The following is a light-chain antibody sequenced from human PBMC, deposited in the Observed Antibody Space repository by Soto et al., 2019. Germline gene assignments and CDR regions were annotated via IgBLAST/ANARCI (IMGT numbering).Light chain of an antibody. CDR1: QSISYW. V-gene: IGKV1-5*03. CDR2: MAS. CDR3: QQYNSSPYT. J-gene: IGKJ2*01. Sequence: DIQMTQSPSTLSASVGDSVTITCRASQSISYWLAWYQQKPGRAPNLLIYMASSLESGVPSRFSGSGSGTEFTLTISSLRPDDFATYYCQQYNSSPYTFGQGTQLEIK.